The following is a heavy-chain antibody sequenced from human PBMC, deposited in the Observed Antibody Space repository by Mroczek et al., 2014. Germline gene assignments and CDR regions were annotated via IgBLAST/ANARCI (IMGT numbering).Heavy chain of an antibody. Sequence: KESGPGLVKPSQTLSLTCTVSGGSISSGGYYWSWIRQHPGKGLEWIGYIYYSGSTYYNPSLKSRVTISVDTSKNQFSLKLSSVTAADTAVYYCARDHVDTAMVTMLGIGGYFDLWGRGTLVTVSS. CDR2: IYYSGST. CDR3: ARDHVDTAMVTMLGIGGYFDL. V-gene: IGHV4-31*03. D-gene: IGHD5-18*01. J-gene: IGHJ2*01. CDR1: GGSISSGGYY.